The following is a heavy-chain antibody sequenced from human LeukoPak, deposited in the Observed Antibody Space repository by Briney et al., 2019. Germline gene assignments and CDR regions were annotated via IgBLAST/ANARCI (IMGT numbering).Heavy chain of an antibody. D-gene: IGHD5-12*01. J-gene: IGHJ4*02. CDR1: GFTFSSYS. V-gene: IGHV3-21*01. CDR2: ISSTSNYI. Sequence: GGSLRLSCAASGFTFSSYSMNWVRQAPGKGLEWVSFISSTSNYINYADSVKGRFTISRDNAKNSLYLQMNSLGAEDTALYYCARDHPGYSGYVQDYWGQGALITASS. CDR3: ARDHPGYSGYVQDY.